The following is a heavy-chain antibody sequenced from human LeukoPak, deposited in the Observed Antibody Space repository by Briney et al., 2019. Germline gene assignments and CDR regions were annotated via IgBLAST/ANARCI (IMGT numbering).Heavy chain of an antibody. CDR1: GGSFSGYY. V-gene: IGHV4-34*01. CDR2: INHSGST. CDR3: ARGGRRWLVLGWFDP. Sequence: SETLSLTCAVYGGSFSGYYWSWIRQPPGKGLECIGEINHSGSTNYNLSLKSRVTISVDTSKNQFSLKLSSVTAADTAVYYCARGGRRWLVLGWFDPWGQGTLVTVSS. J-gene: IGHJ5*02. D-gene: IGHD6-19*01.